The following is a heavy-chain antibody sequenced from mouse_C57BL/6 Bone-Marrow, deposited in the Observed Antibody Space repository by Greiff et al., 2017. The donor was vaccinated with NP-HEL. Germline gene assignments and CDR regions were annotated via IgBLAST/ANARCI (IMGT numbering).Heavy chain of an antibody. D-gene: IGHD1-1*01. V-gene: IGHV14-4*01. CDR2: IDPENGDT. CDR3: TSITTAVARGY. J-gene: IGHJ2*01. CDR1: GFNIKDDY. Sequence: VQLKESGAELVRPGASVKLSCTASGFNIKDDYMPWVKQRPEQGLEWIGWIDPENGDTEYASKFQGKATITADTSSNTAYLQLRSLTSEDTAVYYCTSITTAVARGYWGQGTTLTVSS.